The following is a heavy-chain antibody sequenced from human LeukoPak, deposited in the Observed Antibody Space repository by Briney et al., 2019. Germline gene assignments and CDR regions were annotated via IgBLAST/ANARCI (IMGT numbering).Heavy chain of an antibody. J-gene: IGHJ5*02. V-gene: IGHV4-4*07. CDR2: IYTSGST. CDR3: AREGADSITMVRGVILTKNWFDP. Sequence: PSETLSLTCTVSGGSISSYYWSWIRQSAGKGLEWIGRIYTSGSTNYNPSLKSRVTMSVDTSKNQFSLKLSSVTAADTAVYYCAREGADSITMVRGVILTKNWFDPWGQGTLVTVSS. D-gene: IGHD3-10*01. CDR1: GGSISSYY.